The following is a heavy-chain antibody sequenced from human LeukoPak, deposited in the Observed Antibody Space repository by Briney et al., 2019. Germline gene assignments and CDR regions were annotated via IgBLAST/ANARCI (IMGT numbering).Heavy chain of an antibody. CDR1: GDSGA. CDR3: ASYDSNGYYIAY. D-gene: IGHD3-22*01. V-gene: IGHV6-1*01. Sequence: SQTLSLTCAISGDSGAWNWIRQSPSRGLEWLGRTYYRSKWYYHYAVSVKSRITINPDTSKNQFSPQLKSVTPEDTAVYYCASYDSNGYYIAYWGQGTLVTVSS. J-gene: IGHJ4*02. CDR2: TYYRSKWYY.